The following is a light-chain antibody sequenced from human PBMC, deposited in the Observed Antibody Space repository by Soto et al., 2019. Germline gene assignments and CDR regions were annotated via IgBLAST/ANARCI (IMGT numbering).Light chain of an antibody. CDR2: SNT. Sequence: QSVLTQPPSASGAPGQTVTISCSGSSSNIGSHTVNWYQHLPGTAPKLLIYSNTQRPLGVPVRFSGSKSGTSASLAINGLQSGDEADYYCGAWDESLNGYFFVTGTKVTV. V-gene: IGLV1-44*01. CDR1: SSNIGSHT. J-gene: IGLJ1*01. CDR3: GAWDESLNGYF.